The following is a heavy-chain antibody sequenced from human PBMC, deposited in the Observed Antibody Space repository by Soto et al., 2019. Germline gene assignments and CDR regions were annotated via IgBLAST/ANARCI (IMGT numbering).Heavy chain of an antibody. D-gene: IGHD5-18*01. Sequence: SETLSLTCTVSGGSISSSSYYWGWIRQPPGKGLEWIGSIYYSGSTYYNPSLKSRVTISVDTSKNQFSLKLSSVTAADTAVYYCARHVNEDTAMVYYYYGMDVWGQGTTVTVSS. CDR3: ARHVNEDTAMVYYYYGMDV. CDR1: GGSISSSSYY. CDR2: IYYSGST. J-gene: IGHJ6*02. V-gene: IGHV4-39*01.